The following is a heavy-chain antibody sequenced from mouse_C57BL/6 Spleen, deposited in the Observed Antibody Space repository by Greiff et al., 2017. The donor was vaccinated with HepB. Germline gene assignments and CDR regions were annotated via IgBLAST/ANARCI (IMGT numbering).Heavy chain of an antibody. CDR2: ISSGGDYI. V-gene: IGHV5-9-1*02. CDR3: TRILYGSKGPYYFDY. D-gene: IGHD1-1*01. CDR1: GFTFSSYA. J-gene: IGHJ2*01. Sequence: EVQRVESGEGLVKPGGSLKLSCAASGFTFSSYAMSWVRQTPEKRLEWVAYISSGGDYIYYADTVKGRFTISRDNARNTLYLQMSSLKSEDTAMYYCTRILYGSKGPYYFDYWGQGTTLTVSS.